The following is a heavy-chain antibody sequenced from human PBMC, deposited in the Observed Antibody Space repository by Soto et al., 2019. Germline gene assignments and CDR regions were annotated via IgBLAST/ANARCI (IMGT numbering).Heavy chain of an antibody. CDR3: AKDPDVLQWIGELLPINYGMDV. J-gene: IGHJ6*02. D-gene: IGHD3-10*01. V-gene: IGHV3-23*01. CDR1: GFNFSSYA. Sequence: GGALRISYEGPGFNFSSYAMRWVRQATRKGLEWVSAISCSGGSTYYADSVKGRFTISRDNTKNTLYLQMNSLRAEDTAVYYCAKDPDVLQWIGELLPINYGMDVWGQGNTVTGSS. CDR2: ISCSGGST.